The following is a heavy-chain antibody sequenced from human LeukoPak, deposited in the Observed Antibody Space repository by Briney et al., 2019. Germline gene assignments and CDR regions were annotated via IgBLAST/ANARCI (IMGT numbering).Heavy chain of an antibody. D-gene: IGHD2-15*01. CDR3: ARGECSGGSCYAQRWFDP. CDR2: MKPSSGNT. V-gene: IGHV1-8*01. Sequence: ASVKVSCKASRDAFTSYDLNGVRQATGQGREWMGWMKPSSGNTRYGQKFLGRLTMTRNTSISTAYMEQSSLRSEDTAVFYCARGECSGGSCYAQRWFDPWGQGTLVTVSS. CDR1: RDAFTSYD. J-gene: IGHJ5*02.